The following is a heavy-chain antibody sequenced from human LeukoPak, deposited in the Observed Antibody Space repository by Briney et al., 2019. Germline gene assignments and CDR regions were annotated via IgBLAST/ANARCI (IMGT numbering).Heavy chain of an antibody. Sequence: SETLSLTCAVYGGSFSGYYWSWIRQPPGKGLEWIGEINHSGSTNYNPSLKSRVTISVDTSKNQFSLKLSSVTAADTAVYYCASELAATGLDYWGQGTLVTVSS. CDR3: ASELAATGLDY. CDR1: GGSFSGYY. V-gene: IGHV4-34*01. D-gene: IGHD6-25*01. J-gene: IGHJ4*02. CDR2: INHSGST.